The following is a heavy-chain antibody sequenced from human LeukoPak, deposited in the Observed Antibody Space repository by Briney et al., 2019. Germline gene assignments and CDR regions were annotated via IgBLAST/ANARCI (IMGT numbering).Heavy chain of an antibody. CDR1: GFTFSSYS. V-gene: IGHV3-21*01. CDR2: ISSSSSYI. D-gene: IGHD5-12*01. J-gene: IGHJ4*02. CDR3: ARVGLDRRGYSGYEAFDY. Sequence: GGSLRLSCAASGFTFSSYSMNWVRQAPGKGLEWVSSISSSSSYIYYADSLKGRFTISRDNAKKSLYLQINSLRAEDTAVYYCARVGLDRRGYSGYEAFDYWGQGTLVTVSS.